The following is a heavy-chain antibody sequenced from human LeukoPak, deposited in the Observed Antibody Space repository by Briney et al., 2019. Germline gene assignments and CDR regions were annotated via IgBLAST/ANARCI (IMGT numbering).Heavy chain of an antibody. Sequence: GGSLRLSCAASGFTFTSYAMNWVRQAPGKGLEWVSGIDGSGGTYYADSVKGRFTISRDNSKNTLFLQMNSLRAEDTAVYYCARRGESASYGDYRFDYWGQGTLVTVSS. J-gene: IGHJ4*02. V-gene: IGHV3-23*01. CDR1: GFTFTSYA. CDR3: ARRGESASYGDYRFDY. CDR2: IDGSGGT. D-gene: IGHD4-17*01.